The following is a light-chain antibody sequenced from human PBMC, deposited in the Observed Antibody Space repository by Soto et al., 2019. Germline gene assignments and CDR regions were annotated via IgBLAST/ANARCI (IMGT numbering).Light chain of an antibody. V-gene: IGKV3-15*01. CDR1: ESVSTD. CDR3: QQYNNWPRT. Sequence: EIVVTQSPVTLSVSPCEVATLSCRASESVSTDLAWYQHKPGQAPRLLIYAASTRATGVPARFSGSGSGTEFTLTINSLQSEDFAVYYCQQYNNWPRTFGQGTKVDI. J-gene: IGKJ1*01. CDR2: AAS.